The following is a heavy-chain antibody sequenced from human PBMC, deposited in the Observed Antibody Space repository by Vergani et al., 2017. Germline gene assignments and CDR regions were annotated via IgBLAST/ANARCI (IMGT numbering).Heavy chain of an antibody. CDR1: GGSITSSSYY. J-gene: IGHJ4*02. D-gene: IGHD6-19*01. V-gene: IGHV4-39*01. CDR3: ARQXPGSGWSPGDFDD. Sequence: QVQLQESGPGLVKPSQTLSLTCSVSGGSITSSSYYWGWIRQPPGKSLEWIGSIYYSGLTYYNPSLKSRVAISVDTSKNQFSLKVTSVTAADTAVYFCARQXPGSGWSPGDFDDWGQGILVTVSS. CDR2: IYYSGLT.